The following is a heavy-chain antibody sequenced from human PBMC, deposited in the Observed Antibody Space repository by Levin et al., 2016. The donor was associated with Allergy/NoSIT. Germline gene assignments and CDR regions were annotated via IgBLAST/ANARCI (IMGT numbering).Heavy chain of an antibody. V-gene: IGHV2-70*04. J-gene: IGHJ4*02. CDR2: IEWGEDK. Sequence: WIRQPPGKALEWLAHIEWGEDKFYSRSLENRLTISRDTSKNQVFLTVTNVDPVDTGTYYCARFLSGPDNFDLWGQGTLVTVSS. CDR3: ARFLSGPDNFDL. D-gene: IGHD2-21*01.